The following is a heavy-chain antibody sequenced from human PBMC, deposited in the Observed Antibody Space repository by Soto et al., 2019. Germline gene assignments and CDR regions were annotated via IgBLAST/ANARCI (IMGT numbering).Heavy chain of an antibody. CDR1: GFTFSAYW. V-gene: IGHV3-74*01. CDR2: ISDDGSTT. D-gene: IGHD1-1*01. CDR3: TRGPRVSSTGTGAH. Sequence: PGGSLRLSCEGSGFTFSAYWMHWVRQVPGKGLIWVSRISDDGSTTTYADSVKGRFTISRDNAKNTLYLQMNSLRADDTGLYYCTRGPRVSSTGTGAHWGQGTLVTVSS. J-gene: IGHJ4*02.